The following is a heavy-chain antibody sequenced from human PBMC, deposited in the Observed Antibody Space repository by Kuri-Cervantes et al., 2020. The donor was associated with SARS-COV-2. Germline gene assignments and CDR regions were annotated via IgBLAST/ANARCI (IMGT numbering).Heavy chain of an antibody. V-gene: IGHV3-11*06. D-gene: IGHD5-12*01. J-gene: IGHJ6*02. Sequence: GESLKISCAASGFTFSDYYMSWIRQAPGKGLEWVSYISSSSSYTNYADSVKGRFTLSRDNAKNMLFLQMDSLRAEDTAVYYCARVDSGYDNVLNYYYYYYGMDVWGQGTTVTVSS. CDR2: ISSSSSYT. CDR3: ARVDSGYDNVLNYYYYYYGMDV. CDR1: GFTFSDYY.